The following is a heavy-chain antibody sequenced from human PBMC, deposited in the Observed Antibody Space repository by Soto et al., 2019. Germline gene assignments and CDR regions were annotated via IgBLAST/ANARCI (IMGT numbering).Heavy chain of an antibody. Sequence: GGSLRLSCAASGFTFSSYSMNWVRQAPGKGLEWVSYISSSSTIYYADSVKGRFTISRDNAKNSLYLQMNSLRDEDTAVYYCARDGYNWNYDAFDIWGQGTMVTVSS. V-gene: IGHV3-48*02. CDR1: GFTFSSYS. J-gene: IGHJ3*02. D-gene: IGHD1-7*01. CDR3: ARDGYNWNYDAFDI. CDR2: ISSSSTI.